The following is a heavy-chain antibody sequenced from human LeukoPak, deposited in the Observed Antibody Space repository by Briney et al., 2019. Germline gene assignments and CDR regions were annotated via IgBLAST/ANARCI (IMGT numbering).Heavy chain of an antibody. CDR2: VGGSGGST. Sequence: GGSLRLSCAASGFTVSSNYMSWVRQTPGKGLEWVSAVGGSGGSTYYADSVKGWFTISRDNSKNTVYLQMNSLRVEDTAVYYCARDEPTVTTGPPVGSWGQGTLVTVSS. CDR1: GFTVSSNY. D-gene: IGHD4-17*01. CDR3: ARDEPTVTTGPPVGS. V-gene: IGHV3-66*01. J-gene: IGHJ4*02.